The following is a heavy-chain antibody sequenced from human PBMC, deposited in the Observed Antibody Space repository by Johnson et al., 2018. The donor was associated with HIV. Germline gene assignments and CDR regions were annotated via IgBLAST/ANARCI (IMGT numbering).Heavy chain of an antibody. CDR2: IHSGGST. Sequence: VQLVESGGGLIQPGGSLRLSCVGSGFTVSINYITWVRQAPGKGLEWVSVIHSGGSTYYADSVEGRFTISRDNSKNTVLLQMNSLIVEDTAVYYCARGGHCGGDCAGAKQALDIWGQGTRVTVSS. CDR3: ARGGHCGGDCAGAKQALDI. D-gene: IGHD2-21*01. J-gene: IGHJ3*02. CDR1: GFTVSINY. V-gene: IGHV3-53*01.